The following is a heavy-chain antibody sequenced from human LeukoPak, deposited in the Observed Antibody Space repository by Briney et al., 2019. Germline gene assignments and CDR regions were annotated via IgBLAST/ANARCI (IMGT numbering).Heavy chain of an antibody. V-gene: IGHV4-34*01. CDR3: ARGIAAAGTRAPKPGIAVAVYFQH. CDR2: INHSGTT. CDR1: GGSFSGYY. D-gene: IGHD6-13*01. Sequence: SETLSLTCAVYGGSFSGYYWSWIRQPPGKGLEWIGEINHSGTTTYNPSLKSRVTISVDTSKNQFSLKLSSVTAADTAVYYCARGIAAAGTRAPKPGIAVAVYFQHWGQGTLVTVSS. J-gene: IGHJ1*01.